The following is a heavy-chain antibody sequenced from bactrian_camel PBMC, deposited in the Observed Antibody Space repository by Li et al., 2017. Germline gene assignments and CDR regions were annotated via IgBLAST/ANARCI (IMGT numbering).Heavy chain of an antibody. CDR1: GYSHSSYC. V-gene: IGHV3S67*01. D-gene: IGHD1*01. Sequence: DVQLVESGGGSVQAGGSLRLSCAASGYSHSSYCMAWFRQAPGKEREGVAAIGADGSTAYRDSVKGQFTISQDHAENTLYLQMNDLKPEDTATYYCAATTARTMRRWRLLVEGEYTYWGLGTQVTVS. J-gene: IGHJ4*01. CDR2: IGADGST. CDR3: AATTARTMRRWRLLVEGEYTY.